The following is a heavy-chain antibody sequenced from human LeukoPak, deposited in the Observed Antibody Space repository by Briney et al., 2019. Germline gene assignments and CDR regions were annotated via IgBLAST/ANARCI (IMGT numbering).Heavy chain of an antibody. CDR1: GGSISSSNW. V-gene: IGHV4-4*02. Sequence: KASGTLSLTCAVSGGSISSSNWWSWVRQPPGKGLEWIGEIYHSGSTNYNPSLKNRVTISVDKSKNQFSLKLSSVTAADTAVYYCASKTYYYGLADYWGQGTLVTVSS. D-gene: IGHD3-10*01. CDR3: ASKTYYYGLADY. CDR2: IYHSGST. J-gene: IGHJ4*02.